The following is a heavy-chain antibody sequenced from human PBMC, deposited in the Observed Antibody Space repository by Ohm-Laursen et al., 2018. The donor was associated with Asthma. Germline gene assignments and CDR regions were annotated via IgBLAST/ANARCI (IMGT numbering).Heavy chain of an antibody. CDR1: GFTFSDYY. V-gene: IGHV3-11*06. CDR3: ARSGEYSGYEGDY. Sequence: GSLRLSCAASGFTFSDYYMSWIRQAPGKGLEWVSYISGSSSYTNYADSVKGRFTISRDNAKNSLYLQMNSLRAEDTAVYYCARSGEYSGYEGDYWGQGTLVTVSS. CDR2: ISGSSSYT. D-gene: IGHD5-12*01. J-gene: IGHJ4*02.